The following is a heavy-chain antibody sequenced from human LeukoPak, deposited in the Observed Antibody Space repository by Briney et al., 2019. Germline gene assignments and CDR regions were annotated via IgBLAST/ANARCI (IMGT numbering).Heavy chain of an antibody. J-gene: IGHJ6*02. V-gene: IGHV3-7*03. CDR3: ARGRPIVVVVAATHYYYYGMDV. D-gene: IGHD2-15*01. CDR2: IKQDGSEK. CDR1: GFTFSSYW. Sequence: GGSLRLSCAASGFTFSSYWMSWVRQAPGKGLEWVANIKQDGSEKYYVDSVKGRFTISRDNAKNSLYLQMNSLRAEDTAVYYCARGRPIVVVVAATHYYYYGMDVWGQGTTVTVSS.